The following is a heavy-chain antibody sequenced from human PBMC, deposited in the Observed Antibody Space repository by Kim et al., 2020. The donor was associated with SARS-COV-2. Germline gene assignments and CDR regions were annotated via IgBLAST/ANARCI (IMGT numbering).Heavy chain of an antibody. CDR1: GFTFSSYA. Sequence: GGSLRLSCAASGFTFSSYAMSWVRQAPGKGLEWVSAISGSGGSTYYADSVKGRFTISRDNSKNTLYLQMNSLRAEDTAVYYCAKDPVLLWFGEFKEPPDYWGQGTLVTVSS. J-gene: IGHJ4*02. D-gene: IGHD3-10*01. V-gene: IGHV3-23*01. CDR3: AKDPVLLWFGEFKEPPDY. CDR2: ISGSGGST.